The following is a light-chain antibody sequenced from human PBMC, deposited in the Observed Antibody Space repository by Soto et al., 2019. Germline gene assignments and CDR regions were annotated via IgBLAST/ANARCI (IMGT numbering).Light chain of an antibody. V-gene: IGLV2-8*01. CDR3: SSFAGHNNLV. Sequence: QSVLTQPPSASGSPGQSVTISCTGTSSDFGGYNYVSWYQQHPGKAPKPMISEVSKRPSGVPDRFSGSKPGNTASLTVSGLQSEDQDDYCCSSFAGHNNLVFGGGTKLTVL. CDR2: EVS. J-gene: IGLJ2*01. CDR1: SSDFGGYNY.